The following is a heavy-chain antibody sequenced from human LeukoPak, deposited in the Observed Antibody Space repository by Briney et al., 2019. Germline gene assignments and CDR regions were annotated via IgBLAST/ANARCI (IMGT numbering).Heavy chain of an antibody. CDR3: ARVREMATIGFDY. D-gene: IGHD5-24*01. CDR2: MNPNSGNT. CDR1: RYTFSSYD. Sequence: ASVKVSCKASRYTFSSYDINWVRQATGQGLEWMGWMNPNSGNTGYAQNFQGRVTMTRDTSISTAYMELTSLRSEDTAVYYCARVREMATIGFDYWGQGTLVTVSS. J-gene: IGHJ4*02. V-gene: IGHV1-8*01.